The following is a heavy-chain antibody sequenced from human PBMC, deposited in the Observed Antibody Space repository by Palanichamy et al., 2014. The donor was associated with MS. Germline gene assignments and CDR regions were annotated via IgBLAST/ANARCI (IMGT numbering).Heavy chain of an antibody. CDR2: ISSSSSTI. D-gene: IGHD3-3*01. Sequence: EVQLVEVWGRLGTGPGGSLRLSCAASGFTFSSYSMNWVRQAPGKGLEWVSYISSSSSTIYYADSVKGRFTISRDNAKNSLYLQMNSLRDEDTAVYYCARGNYDFWSGYYTQDDAFDIWGQGTMVAVSS. CDR3: ARGNYDFWSGYYTQDDAFDI. J-gene: IGHJ3*02. V-gene: IGHV3-48*02. CDR1: GFTFSSYS.